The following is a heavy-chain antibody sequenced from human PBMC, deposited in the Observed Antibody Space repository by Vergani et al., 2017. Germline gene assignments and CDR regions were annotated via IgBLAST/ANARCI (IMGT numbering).Heavy chain of an antibody. V-gene: IGHV3-21*01. D-gene: IGHD6-13*01. Sequence: EVQLVESGGGLVKPGGSLRLSCAASGFTFSSYSMNWVRQAPGKGLEWVSSISSSSSYIYYADSVKGPFTISRDNAKNSLYLQMKRLRAEDTAVYNCARSRAAARTQYYYYYYGMDVWGQGTTVTVSS. CDR1: GFTFSSYS. CDR3: ARSRAAARTQYYYYYYGMDV. CDR2: ISSSSSYI. J-gene: IGHJ6*02.